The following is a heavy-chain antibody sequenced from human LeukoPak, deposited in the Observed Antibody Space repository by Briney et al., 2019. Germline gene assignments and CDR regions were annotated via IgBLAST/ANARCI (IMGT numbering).Heavy chain of an antibody. D-gene: IGHD3-3*01. V-gene: IGHV3-7*01. CDR1: GFSFSIYW. CDR3: VSGFLQWLY. Sequence: GGSLRLSCAASGFSFSIYWMSWVRQAPGKGLEWVANINPDGSNMLYVDSVKGRFTISRDNAKNSLYLQMNNLRAGDTAVYFCVSGFLQWLYWGQGTLVTVSS. J-gene: IGHJ4*02. CDR2: INPDGSNM.